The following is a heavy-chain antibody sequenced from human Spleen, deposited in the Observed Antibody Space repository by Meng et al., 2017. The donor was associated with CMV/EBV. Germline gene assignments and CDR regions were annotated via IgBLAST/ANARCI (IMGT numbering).Heavy chain of an antibody. CDR1: GYSFTSYW. CDR2: FYPSDSST. D-gene: IGHD5-12*01. J-gene: IGHJ4*02. CDR3: ARPAGSSDYDPYFDY. V-gene: IGHV5-51*01. Sequence: GETLKISCKTSGYSFTSYWIGWVRQMPGKGLEWMGIFYPSDSSTRYSPSFRGQVTISADNSISTAYLHWNTLKASDTAMYYCARPAGSSDYDPYFDYWCQGTLVTVSS.